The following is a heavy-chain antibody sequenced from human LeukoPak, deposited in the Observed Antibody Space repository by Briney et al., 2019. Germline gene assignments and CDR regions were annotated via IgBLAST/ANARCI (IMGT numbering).Heavy chain of an antibody. V-gene: IGHV4-59*01. D-gene: IGHD2-2*01. CDR1: GGSISNYY. Sequence: PSETLSLTCIVSGGSISNYYWSWIRQPPGKGLEWIGYIYNTGSTDYNPSLKSRVTISVDTSKNQFSLKLSSVTAADTAVYYCARSGCSSTSCYPRYFDYWGQGTLVTVSS. CDR3: ARSGCSSTSCYPRYFDY. CDR2: IYNTGST. J-gene: IGHJ4*02.